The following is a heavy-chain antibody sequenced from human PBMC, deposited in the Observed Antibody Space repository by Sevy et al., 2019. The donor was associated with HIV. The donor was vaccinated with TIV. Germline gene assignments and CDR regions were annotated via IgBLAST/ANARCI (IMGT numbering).Heavy chain of an antibody. CDR1: GFTVSSNY. Sequence: GGSLRLSCAASGFTVSSNYMSWVRQAPGKGLEWVSVIYSGGSTYYADPVKGRFTISRDNSKNTLYLQMNSLRAEDTAVYYCASAYYYDSSGRPDAFDIWGQGTMVTVSS. CDR2: IYSGGST. D-gene: IGHD3-22*01. CDR3: ASAYYYDSSGRPDAFDI. J-gene: IGHJ3*02. V-gene: IGHV3-53*01.